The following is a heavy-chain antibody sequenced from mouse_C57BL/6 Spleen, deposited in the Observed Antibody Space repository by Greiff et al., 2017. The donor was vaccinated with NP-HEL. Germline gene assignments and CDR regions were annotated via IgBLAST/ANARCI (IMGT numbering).Heavy chain of an antibody. CDR3: ARDHLAWFAY. CDR1: GFTFSDYG. CDR2: ISSGSSTI. V-gene: IGHV5-17*01. Sequence: VQLKESGGGLVKPGGSLKLSCAASGFTFSDYGMHWVRQAPEKGLEWVAYISSGSSTIYYADTVKGRFTISRDNAKNTLFLQMTSVRSEDTAMYYCARDHLAWFAYWGQGTLVTVSA. J-gene: IGHJ3*01.